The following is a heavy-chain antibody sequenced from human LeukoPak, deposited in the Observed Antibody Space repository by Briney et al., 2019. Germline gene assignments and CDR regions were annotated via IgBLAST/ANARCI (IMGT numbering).Heavy chain of an antibody. CDR1: GFAFSSYA. J-gene: IGHJ4*02. CDR3: VRDRVYGSFDF. CDR2: ISSGSETI. Sequence: GGSLRLSCAASGFAFSSYAMNWVRRAPGKGLEWVSFISSGSETIYYADSMKGRFTISRDNAENSLYLQMSSLRAEDTAVYYCVRDRVYGSFDFWGQGSLVTVSS. V-gene: IGHV3-48*01. D-gene: IGHD2-8*01.